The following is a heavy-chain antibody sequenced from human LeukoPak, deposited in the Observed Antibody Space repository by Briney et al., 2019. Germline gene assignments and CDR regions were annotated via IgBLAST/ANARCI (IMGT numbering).Heavy chain of an antibody. CDR1: GFTFDNYA. CDR2: ISWNSGYI. CDR3: AKVRGTYSSGYFFDY. J-gene: IGHJ4*02. D-gene: IGHD6-19*01. Sequence: GGSLRLSCAASGFTFDNYAMHWVRQAPGEGLEWLSIISWNSGYIGYADSVKGRFTISRDNAKKSLDLQMNSLRAEDTAFYYCAKVRGTYSSGYFFDYWGQGTLVTVSS. V-gene: IGHV3-9*01.